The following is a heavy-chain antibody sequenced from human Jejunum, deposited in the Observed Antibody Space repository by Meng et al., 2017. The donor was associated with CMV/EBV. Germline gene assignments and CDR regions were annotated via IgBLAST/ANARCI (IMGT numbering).Heavy chain of an antibody. CDR1: SGDYY. CDR2: VYYSGST. D-gene: IGHD3-22*01. Sequence: SGDYYWTWLRQPPGKGLEWIGNVYYSGSTHYNPSLKSRVSISVDTSKNQFSLKLSSVTAADTAVYYCAREEQYYYDSSSYGMDVWGQGTTVTVSS. V-gene: IGHV4-30-4*08. CDR3: AREEQYYYDSSSYGMDV. J-gene: IGHJ6*02.